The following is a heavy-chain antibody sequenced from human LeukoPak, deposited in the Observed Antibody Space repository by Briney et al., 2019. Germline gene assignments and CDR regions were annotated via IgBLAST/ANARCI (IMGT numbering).Heavy chain of an antibody. D-gene: IGHD2-15*01. V-gene: IGHV4-39*01. CDR2: IYYSGST. Sequence: SETLSLTCTVSGGSISSSSYYWGWIRQPPGKGLEWIGRIYYSGSTYYNPSLKSRVTISVDTSKNQFSLKLSSVTAADTAVYYCARQGGPWWYFPWAMDVWGQGTTVTVSS. CDR3: ARQGGPWWYFPWAMDV. CDR1: GGSISSSSYY. J-gene: IGHJ6*02.